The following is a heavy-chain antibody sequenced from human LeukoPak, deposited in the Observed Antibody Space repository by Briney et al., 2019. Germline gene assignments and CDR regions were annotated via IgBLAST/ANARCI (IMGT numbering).Heavy chain of an antibody. D-gene: IGHD3-10*01. CDR3: ARGVWFGELGFDN. CDR1: GFTFSSHT. V-gene: IGHV3-21*01. Sequence: GGSLRLSCAASGFTFSSHTMNCVREAPGGGLEWVSSIISSSSYIYYADSVKGRFTISRDNAKNSMYLQMNSLRAEDTAVYYCARGVWFGELGFDNWGQGTLVTVSS. J-gene: IGHJ4*02. CDR2: IISSSSYI.